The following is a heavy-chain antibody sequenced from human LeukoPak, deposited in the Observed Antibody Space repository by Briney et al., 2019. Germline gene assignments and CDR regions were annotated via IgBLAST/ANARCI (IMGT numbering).Heavy chain of an antibody. V-gene: IGHV3-48*01. Sequence: GGSLRLSCAASGFTFSSYSMNWVRQAPGKGLEWVSYISSSSSTIYYADSVKGRYTISRDNAKNSLYLQMNSLRAEDTAVYYCARDRRASTIFGVATLDYWGQGTLVTVSS. CDR2: ISSSSSTI. D-gene: IGHD3-3*01. CDR3: ARDRRASTIFGVATLDY. CDR1: GFTFSSYS. J-gene: IGHJ4*02.